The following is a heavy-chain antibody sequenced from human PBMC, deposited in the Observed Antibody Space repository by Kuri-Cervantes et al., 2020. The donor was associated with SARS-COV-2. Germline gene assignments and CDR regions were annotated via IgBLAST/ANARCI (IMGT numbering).Heavy chain of an antibody. V-gene: IGHV4-4*07. CDR1: GGSISSYY. Sequence: ESLKISCTVSGGSISSYYWSWIRQPAGKGLEWIGRIYTSGSTNYNPSLKSRVTMSVDTSKNQFSLKLSSVTAADTAVYYCARAPGDYYGFEGYFDYWGQGTLVTVSS. D-gene: IGHD3-10*01. CDR3: ARAPGDYYGFEGYFDY. J-gene: IGHJ4*02. CDR2: IYTSGST.